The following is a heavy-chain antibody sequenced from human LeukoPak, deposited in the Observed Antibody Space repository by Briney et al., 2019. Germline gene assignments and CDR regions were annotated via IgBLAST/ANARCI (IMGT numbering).Heavy chain of an antibody. D-gene: IGHD6-13*01. CDR1: GGSFSGYY. CDR2: INHSGST. CDR3: ARRRAVYSSSWYFDY. V-gene: IGHV4-34*01. J-gene: IGHJ4*02. Sequence: SETLSLTCAVYGGSFSGYYWSWIRQPPGKGLEWIGEINHSGSTNYNPSLKSRVTISVDTSKNQLSLKLSSVTAADTAVYYCARRRAVYSSSWYFDYWGQGTLVTVSS.